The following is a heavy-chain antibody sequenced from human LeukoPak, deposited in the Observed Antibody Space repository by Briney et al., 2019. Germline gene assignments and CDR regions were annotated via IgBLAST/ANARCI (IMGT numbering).Heavy chain of an antibody. V-gene: IGHV4-39*07. D-gene: IGHD6-19*01. CDR3: ARDLYSSGWPS. J-gene: IGHJ4*02. Sequence: SETLSLTCTVSGGSLSSSSYYWGWIRQPPGKGLEWIGSIYYSGSTYYNPSLKSRVTISVDTSKNQFSLKLSSVTAADTAVYYCARDLYSSGWPSWGQGTLVTVSS. CDR1: GGSLSSSSYY. CDR2: IYYSGST.